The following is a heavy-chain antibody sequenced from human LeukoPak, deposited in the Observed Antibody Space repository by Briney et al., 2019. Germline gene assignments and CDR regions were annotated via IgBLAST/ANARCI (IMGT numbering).Heavy chain of an antibody. CDR1: GFTFSRYA. Sequence: GGSLRLSCAASGFTFSRYAMHWVRQAPGKGLEWVAVISDDGTFTLYGDSVRGRFTISRDSSRNTLYLQMNSLRPEDTAVYYCTRDPYRDAPDYFDYWGQGTLVTVSS. J-gene: IGHJ4*02. V-gene: IGHV3-30-3*01. CDR2: ISDDGTFT. CDR3: TRDPYRDAPDYFDY. D-gene: IGHD1-14*01.